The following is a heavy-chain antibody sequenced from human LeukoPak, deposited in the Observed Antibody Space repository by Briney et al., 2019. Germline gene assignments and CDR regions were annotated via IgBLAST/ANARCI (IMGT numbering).Heavy chain of an antibody. J-gene: IGHJ4*02. V-gene: IGHV3-72*01. CDR3: ARVEFAA. D-gene: IGHD2-15*01. CDR1: GFTFSDHY. CDR2: IRNKANSYTT. Sequence: PGGSLSLSCAASGFTFSDHYMDWVRQAPGKGLEWVGRIRNKANSYTTEYAASVKGRFTISRDDSKNSLYLQMNSLKTEDTAVYYCARVEFAAWGQGTLVTVSS.